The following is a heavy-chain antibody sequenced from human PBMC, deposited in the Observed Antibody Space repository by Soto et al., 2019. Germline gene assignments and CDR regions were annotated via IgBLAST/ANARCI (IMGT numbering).Heavy chain of an antibody. J-gene: IGHJ4*02. CDR2: ISGSSRTI. Sequence: QPGGSLRLSCAASGFTFSSRSMNWVRQAPGKGLEWVSYISGSSRTIYHADSVKGRFTISRDNAKNSLFLQMNSLRHDDTAVYYCARGELDRTIDYWGQGTLVTVSS. D-gene: IGHD1-1*01. V-gene: IGHV3-48*02. CDR3: ARGELDRTIDY. CDR1: GFTFSSRS.